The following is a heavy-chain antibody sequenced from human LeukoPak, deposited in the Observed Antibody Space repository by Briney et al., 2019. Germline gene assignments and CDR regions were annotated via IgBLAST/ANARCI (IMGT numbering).Heavy chain of an antibody. CDR3: ARASGPFDY. D-gene: IGHD3-10*01. V-gene: IGHV3-33*01. J-gene: IGHJ4*02. CDR1: GFTFSIYG. Sequence: WGSLRLSCAASGFTFSIYGMHWVRQAPGKGLEWVAVIWNDGSNKYYADSVKGRFTISRDNSKNTLYLQMNSLRAEDTAVYSCARASGPFDYWGQGTLVTVSS. CDR2: IWNDGSNK.